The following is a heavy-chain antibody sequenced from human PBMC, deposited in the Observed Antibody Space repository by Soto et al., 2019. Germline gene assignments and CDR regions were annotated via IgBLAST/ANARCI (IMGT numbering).Heavy chain of an antibody. D-gene: IGHD6-13*01. V-gene: IGHV1-18*01. CDR3: ASSPLAAVATGAFDI. J-gene: IGHJ3*02. CDR2: ISAYNGNT. Sequence: GASVKVSCKASGYTFTSYGISWVRQAPGQGLEWMGWISAYNGNTNYAQKLQGRVTMTTDTSTSTAYMELRSLRSDDTAVYYCASSPLAAVATGAFDIWGQGTMVTVSS. CDR1: GYTFTSYG.